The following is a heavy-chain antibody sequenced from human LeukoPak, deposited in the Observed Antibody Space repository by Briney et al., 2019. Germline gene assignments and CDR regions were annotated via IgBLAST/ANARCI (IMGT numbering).Heavy chain of an antibody. Sequence: PSQTLSLTCTVSGGSISSGGYYWSWIRQPPGKGLEWIGYIYHSGSTNYNPSLKSRVTISVDTSKNQFSLKLSSVTAADTAVYYCARGDGSYRFDYWGQGTLVTVSS. J-gene: IGHJ4*02. CDR1: GGSISSGGYY. CDR2: IYHSGST. CDR3: ARGDGSYRFDY. D-gene: IGHD1-26*01. V-gene: IGHV4-30-2*01.